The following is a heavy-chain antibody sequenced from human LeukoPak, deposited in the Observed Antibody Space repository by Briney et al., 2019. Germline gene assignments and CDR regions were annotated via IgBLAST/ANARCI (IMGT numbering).Heavy chain of an antibody. CDR1: GFTFSSYG. Sequence: GGSLRLSCAASGFTFSSYGMHWVRQAQGKGLEWVAVIWYDGSNKYYADSVKGRFTISRDNSKNTLYLQMNSLRAQDTAVYYCARDLDYYYMDVWGKGTTVTVSS. CDR3: ARDLDYYYMDV. J-gene: IGHJ6*03. V-gene: IGHV3-33*01. CDR2: IWYDGSNK.